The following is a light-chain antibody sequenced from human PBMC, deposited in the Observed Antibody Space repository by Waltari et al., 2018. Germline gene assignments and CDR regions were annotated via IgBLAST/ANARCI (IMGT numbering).Light chain of an antibody. Sequence: EIVMTQSPAALSVSPGGRATLSCRASQYISNNLAWYQHNPGQPPRLLISGASTRAAGVPARFSGSGSGTEFSLTISSLQSEDSAIYFCQQYNTWPPSTFGQGTKLEIK. J-gene: IGKJ2*02. CDR2: GAS. V-gene: IGKV3-15*01. CDR1: QYISNN. CDR3: QQYNTWPPST.